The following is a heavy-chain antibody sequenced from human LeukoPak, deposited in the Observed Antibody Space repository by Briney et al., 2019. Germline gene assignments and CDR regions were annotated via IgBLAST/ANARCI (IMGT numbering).Heavy chain of an antibody. CDR2: INHSGST. Sequence: SETLSLTCAAYGGSFSGYYWSWIRQPPGKGLEWIGEINHSGSTNYNPSLKSRVTISVDTSKNQFSLKLSSVTAADTAVYYCASTPREYYYDSSGYFDYWGQGTLVTVSS. V-gene: IGHV4-34*01. D-gene: IGHD3-22*01. CDR3: ASTPREYYYDSSGYFDY. J-gene: IGHJ4*02. CDR1: GGSFSGYY.